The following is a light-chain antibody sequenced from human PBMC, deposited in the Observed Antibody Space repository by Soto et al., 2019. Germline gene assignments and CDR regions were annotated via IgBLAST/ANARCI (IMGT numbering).Light chain of an antibody. CDR1: QSVSNNY. CDR2: AAS. CDR3: QQYGSSPWT. V-gene: IGKV3-20*01. J-gene: IGKJ1*01. Sequence: IVLTQSPATLSLSPGERATLSCRASQSVSNNYLAWYQQKPGQAPRLLIYAASRRATGIPDRFSGSGSGTDFTLTISRLEPEDFAVYYCQQYGSSPWTFGQGTKVDI.